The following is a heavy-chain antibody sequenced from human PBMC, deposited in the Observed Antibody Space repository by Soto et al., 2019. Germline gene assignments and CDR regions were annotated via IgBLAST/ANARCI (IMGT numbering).Heavy chain of an antibody. D-gene: IGHD1-26*01. V-gene: IGHV3-53*01. CDR1: GFTVSSNY. J-gene: IGHJ4*02. Sequence: LRLSCAASGFTVSSNYMSWVRQAPGKGLEWVSVIYSGGSTYYADSVKGRFTISRDNSKNTLYLQMNSLRAEDTAVYYCARDLLGSFDYWGQGTLVTVSS. CDR2: IYSGGST. CDR3: ARDLLGSFDY.